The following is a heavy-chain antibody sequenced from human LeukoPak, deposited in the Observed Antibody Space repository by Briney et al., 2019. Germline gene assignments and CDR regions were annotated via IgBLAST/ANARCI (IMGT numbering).Heavy chain of an antibody. V-gene: IGHV3-21*01. CDR2: ISIGSTYI. Sequence: GGSLRLSCAASGITFSRYSMNWVRQAPGKGLEWVSSISIGSTYIYYADSVKGRFTISRDNAKNSLYLQMNSLRAEATAVYYCARRDTVTYYYYYMDVWGKGTTVTVSS. CDR1: GITFSRYS. J-gene: IGHJ6*03. D-gene: IGHD4-17*01. CDR3: ARRDTVTYYYYYMDV.